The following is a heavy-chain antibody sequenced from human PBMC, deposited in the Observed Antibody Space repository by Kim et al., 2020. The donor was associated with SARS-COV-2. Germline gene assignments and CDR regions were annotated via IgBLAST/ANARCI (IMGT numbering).Heavy chain of an antibody. V-gene: IGHV3-43*01. CDR2: T. D-gene: IGHD2-2*01. J-gene: IGHJ6*02. Sequence: TYYADSVKGRFTISRDNSKNSLYLQMNSLRTEDTALYYCAKDSSSTGMDVWGQGTTVTVSS. CDR3: AKDSSSTGMDV.